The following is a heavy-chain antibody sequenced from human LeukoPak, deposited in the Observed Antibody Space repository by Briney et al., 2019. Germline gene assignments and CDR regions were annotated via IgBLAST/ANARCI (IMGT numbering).Heavy chain of an antibody. D-gene: IGHD2/OR15-2a*01. CDR2: IGGSGDST. J-gene: IGHJ4*02. CDR1: GLTFSRCA. Sequence: GGSLRLSCAASGLTFSRCAMGWVRLAPGKGLEWVSTIGGSGDSTYYAGSVKGRFTISRDHSKNTLCLQMNSLRAEDTAVYYCAARPPIIVGGPFDYWGQGILVTVSS. CDR3: AARPPIIVGGPFDY. V-gene: IGHV3-23*01.